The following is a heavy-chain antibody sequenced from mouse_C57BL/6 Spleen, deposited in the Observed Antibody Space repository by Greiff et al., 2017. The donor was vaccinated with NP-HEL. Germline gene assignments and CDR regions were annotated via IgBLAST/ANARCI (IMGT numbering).Heavy chain of an antibody. V-gene: IGHV1-81*01. D-gene: IGHD1-1*01. CDR3: ARNGIYGRYFDV. CDR2: IYPRSGNT. J-gene: IGHJ1*03. CDR1: GYTFTSYG. Sequence: QVQLQQSGAELARPGASVKLSCKASGYTFTSYGISWVKQRTGQGLEWIGEIYPRSGNTYYNEKFKGKATLTADKSSSTAYMELRSLTSEDSAVYFCARNGIYGRYFDVWGTGTTVTVSS.